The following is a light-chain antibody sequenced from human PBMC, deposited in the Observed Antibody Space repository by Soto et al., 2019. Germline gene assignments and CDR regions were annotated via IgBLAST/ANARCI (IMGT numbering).Light chain of an antibody. V-gene: IGLV1-51*01. CDR3: GTWDNNLRAGV. CDR1: NSNIGNNE. Sequence: QWVRAEPRSGAAAPGQRVTISCSGSNSNIGNNEVSWYQQVPGTAPRLLVYDNNKRPSGIPDRFSDSKSDTSATLVITGLQTGDEADYYCGTWDNNLRAGVFGGGTKVTVL. CDR2: DNN. J-gene: IGLJ2*01.